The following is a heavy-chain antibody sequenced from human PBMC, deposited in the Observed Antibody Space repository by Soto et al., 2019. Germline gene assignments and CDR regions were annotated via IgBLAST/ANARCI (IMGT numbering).Heavy chain of an antibody. Sequence: PGGSLRLSCAASGFTVSSNYMSWVRQAPGKGLEWVSVIYSGGSTYYADSMKGRFTISRDNSKNTLYLQMNSLRAEDTAVYYCARARPQQGYYYYYYMDVWGKGTTVTVSS. V-gene: IGHV3-66*01. J-gene: IGHJ6*03. CDR1: GFTVSSNY. CDR3: ARARPQQGYYYYYYMDV. CDR2: IYSGGST. D-gene: IGHD6-6*01.